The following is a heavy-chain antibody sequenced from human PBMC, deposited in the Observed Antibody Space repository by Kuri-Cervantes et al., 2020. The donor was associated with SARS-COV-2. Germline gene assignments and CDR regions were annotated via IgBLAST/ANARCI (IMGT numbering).Heavy chain of an antibody. CDR1: GDSFSDSY. D-gene: IGHD3-22*01. CDR3: AKDRYFDGRGGYYELGY. CDR2: IHPSGST. J-gene: IGHJ4*02. Sequence: GSLRLSCVVSGDSFSDSYWSWIRQPAGKGLEWIGRIHPSGSTNYNSSLESRVTMSIDTSKKQFSLNLSAVTAADTAVYYCAKDRYFDGRGGYYELGYWGQGTLVTVSS. V-gene: IGHV4-4*07.